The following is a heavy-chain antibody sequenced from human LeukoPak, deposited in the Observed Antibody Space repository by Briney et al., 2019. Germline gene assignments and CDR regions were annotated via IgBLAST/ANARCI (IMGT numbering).Heavy chain of an antibody. CDR2: ISSSSSYI. V-gene: IGHV3-21*01. CDR3: ARADGSGSYYFGPLDY. Sequence: GGSLRLSCAASGFTFSSYSMNWVRQVPGKGLEWISSISSSSSYIYYADSVKGRFTISRDNAKNSLYLQMNSLRAEDTAVYYCARADGSGSYYFGPLDYWGQGTLVTVSS. CDR1: GFTFSSYS. D-gene: IGHD3-10*01. J-gene: IGHJ4*02.